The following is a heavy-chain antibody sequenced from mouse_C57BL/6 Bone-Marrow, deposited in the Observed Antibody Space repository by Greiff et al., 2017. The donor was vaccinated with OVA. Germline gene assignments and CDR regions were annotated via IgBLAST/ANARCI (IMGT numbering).Heavy chain of an antibody. CDR3: ASPYYYGSGPWFAY. J-gene: IGHJ3*01. CDR2: ISNGGGST. D-gene: IGHD1-1*01. V-gene: IGHV5-12*01. CDR1: GFTFSDYY. Sequence: EVKLVESGGGLVQPGGSLKLSCAASGFTFSDYYMYWVRQTPEKRLEWVAYISNGGGSTYYPDTVKGRFTISRDNAKNTLYLQMSRLKSEDTAMYYCASPYYYGSGPWFAYWGQGTLVTVSA.